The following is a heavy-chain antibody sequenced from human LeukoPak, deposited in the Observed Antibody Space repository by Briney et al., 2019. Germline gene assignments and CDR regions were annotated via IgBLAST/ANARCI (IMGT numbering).Heavy chain of an antibody. CDR3: ARVRSGYYMDY. CDR1: GFTFSTYV. Sequence: GGSLRLSCEASGFTFSTYVMSWVRQAPGKGLEWVANIEQDGSEKYYVDSVKGRFTISRDNAKNSLFLQMNSLRAEDTAVYYCARVRSGYYMDYWGQGTLVTVSS. D-gene: IGHD3-22*01. J-gene: IGHJ4*02. CDR2: IEQDGSEK. V-gene: IGHV3-7*01.